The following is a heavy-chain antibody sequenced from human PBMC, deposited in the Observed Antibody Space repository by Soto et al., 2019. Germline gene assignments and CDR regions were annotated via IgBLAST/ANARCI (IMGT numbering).Heavy chain of an antibody. Sequence: TLSLTCAVYGEPFSGFYWSWIRQPPGKGLEWIGEVNHRGSTDYKPSLKSRVTISVDTSKNQFSLTLSSVTAADTAVYYCARDGRYATVVWGTGITVTVFS. V-gene: IGHV4-34*01. CDR1: GEPFSGFY. J-gene: IGHJ6*04. D-gene: IGHD6-19*01. CDR3: ARDGRYATVV. CDR2: VNHRGST.